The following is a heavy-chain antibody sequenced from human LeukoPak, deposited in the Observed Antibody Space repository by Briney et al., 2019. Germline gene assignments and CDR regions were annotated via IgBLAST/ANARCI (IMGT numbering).Heavy chain of an antibody. CDR2: ISSDASIT. CDR1: GFTFSTYW. Sequence: GGSLRLSCAASGFTFSTYWMLWVRQDPGKGLVWVSRISSDASITSYADPVKGRFTISRDNAKNTLYLQMNSLRAEDTALYYCARDSYYSQGAFDIWGQGTMVTVSS. CDR3: ARDSYYSQGAFDI. J-gene: IGHJ3*02. D-gene: IGHD1-26*01. V-gene: IGHV3-74*01.